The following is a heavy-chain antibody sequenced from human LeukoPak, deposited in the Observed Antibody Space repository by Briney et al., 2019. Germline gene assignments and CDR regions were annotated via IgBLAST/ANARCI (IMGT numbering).Heavy chain of an antibody. CDR3: ARVWGDGYNSDYFDY. Sequence: GASVKVSCKASGGTFRSYAISWVRQAPGQGLEWMGRIIPIFGTANYAQKFQGRVTITTDESTSTANMELSSLRSEDTAVYYCARVWGDGYNSDYFDYWGQGTLVTVSS. J-gene: IGHJ4*02. V-gene: IGHV1-69*05. D-gene: IGHD5-24*01. CDR1: GGTFRSYA. CDR2: IIPIFGTA.